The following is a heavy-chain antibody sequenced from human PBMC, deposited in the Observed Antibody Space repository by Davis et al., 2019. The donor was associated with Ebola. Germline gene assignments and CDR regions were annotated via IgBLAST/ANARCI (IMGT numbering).Heavy chain of an antibody. CDR2: IIPILGIA. J-gene: IGHJ4*02. CDR1: GYTFTSYD. Sequence: SVKVSCKASGYTFTSYDINWVRQATGQGLEWMGGIIPILGIANYAQKFQGRVTITADESTSTAYMELSSLRSEDTAVYYCASPLSGYSSGWYGYWGQGTLVTVSS. CDR3: ASPLSGYSSGWYGY. V-gene: IGHV1-69*10. D-gene: IGHD6-19*01.